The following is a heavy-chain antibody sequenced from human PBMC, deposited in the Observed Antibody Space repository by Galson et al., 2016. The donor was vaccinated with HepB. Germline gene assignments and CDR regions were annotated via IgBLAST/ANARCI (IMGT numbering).Heavy chain of an antibody. Sequence: SLRLSCAASGFTFSSYSMNWVRQAPGKGLEWVSSISTSSSYIYYADSVKGRFTISRDNAKNSLYLQMNSLRAEDTAVYYCARDVSTLHGDYGWFDPWGQGTLVTVSS. CDR2: ISTSSSYI. J-gene: IGHJ5*02. CDR3: ARDVSTLHGDYGWFDP. D-gene: IGHD4-17*01. CDR1: GFTFSSYS. V-gene: IGHV3-21*01.